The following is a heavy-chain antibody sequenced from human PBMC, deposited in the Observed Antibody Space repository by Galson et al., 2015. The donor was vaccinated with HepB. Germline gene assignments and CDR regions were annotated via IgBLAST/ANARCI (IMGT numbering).Heavy chain of an antibody. CDR3: ARGGDSSGYYYYFDY. CDR1: GGSFSGYY. Sequence: LSLTCAVYGGSFSGYYWSWIRQSPGKGPEWIGEINHSGGTNSNPSLKSRVTISADTSRNQFSLRLTSVTAADTAVYYCARGGDSSGYYYYFDYWGQGTLVTVSS. CDR2: INHSGGT. D-gene: IGHD3-22*01. J-gene: IGHJ4*02. V-gene: IGHV4-34*01.